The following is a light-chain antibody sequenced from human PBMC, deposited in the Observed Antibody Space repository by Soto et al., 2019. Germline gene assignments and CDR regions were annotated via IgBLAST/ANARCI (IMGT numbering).Light chain of an antibody. CDR3: AAWDDILDGYV. Sequence: QSVLTQPPSASGTPGQRVTVSCSGSTSNIGSNNVNWYQQSPGAAPELLIYNNDLRPSGVPDRFSASKSGTSASLAISGLQSDDEADFYCAAWDDILDGYVFGPGTKLPS. CDR1: TSNIGSNN. J-gene: IGLJ1*01. CDR2: NND. V-gene: IGLV1-44*01.